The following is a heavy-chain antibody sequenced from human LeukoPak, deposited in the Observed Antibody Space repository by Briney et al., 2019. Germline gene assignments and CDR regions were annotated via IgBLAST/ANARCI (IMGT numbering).Heavy chain of an antibody. D-gene: IGHD6-13*01. Sequence: PSETLSLICTVSGGSINSSSYYWGWIRQPPGKGLQWIGTIYYTGNTYYNPSLKSRVTISVDTSMNQFSLNLRTVTAADTAVYYCARLRIAAGDIFDYWGQGTLVTVSS. CDR2: IYYTGNT. CDR3: ARLRIAAGDIFDY. V-gene: IGHV4-39*01. J-gene: IGHJ4*02. CDR1: GGSINSSSYY.